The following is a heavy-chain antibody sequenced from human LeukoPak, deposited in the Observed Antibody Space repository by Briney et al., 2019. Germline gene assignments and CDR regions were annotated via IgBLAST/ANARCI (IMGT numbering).Heavy chain of an antibody. CDR1: GFTFSSYG. V-gene: IGHV3-30*18. CDR2: ISYDGSNK. D-gene: IGHD2-15*01. Sequence: GGSLRPSCAASGFTFSSYGMHWVRQAPGKGLEWVAVISYDGSNKYYADSVKGRFTISRDNSKNTLYLQMNSLRAEDTAVYYCAKGPLYCSGGSCYSSFDYWGQGTLVTVSS. J-gene: IGHJ4*02. CDR3: AKGPLYCSGGSCYSSFDY.